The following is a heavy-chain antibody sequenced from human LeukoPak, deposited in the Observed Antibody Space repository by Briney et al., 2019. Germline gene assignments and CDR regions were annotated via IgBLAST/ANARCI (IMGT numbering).Heavy chain of an antibody. J-gene: IGHJ4*02. V-gene: IGHV4-34*01. CDR2: INHSGST. Sequence: SETLSLTCAVYGGSFSGYYWSWIRQPPGKGLEWIGEINHSGSTNYNPSLKSRVTISVDTSKNQFSLKLSSVTAAGTAVYYCARDSFGSFDYWGQGILVTVSS. CDR3: ARDSFGSFDY. D-gene: IGHD3-10*01. CDR1: GGSFSGYY.